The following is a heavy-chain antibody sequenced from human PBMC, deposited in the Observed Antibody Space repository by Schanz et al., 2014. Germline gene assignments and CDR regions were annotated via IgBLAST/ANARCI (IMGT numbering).Heavy chain of an antibody. CDR2: IIPILGIA. J-gene: IGHJ4*02. CDR3: ARDGVDAAAGGNY. D-gene: IGHD6-13*01. CDR1: GGTFNSYT. V-gene: IGHV1-69*09. Sequence: VQLVQSGAEVKKPGSSMKVSCKASGGTFNSYTINWVRQAPGQGLEWMGRIIPILGIANYAQKFQGRLTMTRDTSTSTVYMELSSLRSEDTAVYYCARDGVDAAAGGNYWGQGTLXTVSS.